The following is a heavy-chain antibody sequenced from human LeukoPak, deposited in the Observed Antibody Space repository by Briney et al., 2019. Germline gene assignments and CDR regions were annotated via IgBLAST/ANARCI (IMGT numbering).Heavy chain of an antibody. CDR2: FDPEDGET. V-gene: IGHV1-24*01. D-gene: IGHD6-19*01. CDR1: GYTLTELS. Sequence: ASVKVSCKVSGYTLTELSMHWVRQAPGKGLEWMGGFDPEDGETIYAQKFQGRVTMTEDTSTDTAYMELSSLRSEDTAVYYCARSIAVAGIIQYYFDYWGQGTLVTVSS. J-gene: IGHJ4*02. CDR3: ARSIAVAGIIQYYFDY.